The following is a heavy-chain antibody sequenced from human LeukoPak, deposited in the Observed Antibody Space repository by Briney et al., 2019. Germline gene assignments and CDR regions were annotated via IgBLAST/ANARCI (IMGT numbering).Heavy chain of an antibody. D-gene: IGHD1-1*01. CDR2: ISYRGST. CDR1: GGSISDDY. Sequence: SETLSPTCIVSGGSISDDYWNWIRQPPGEGLEWIGYISYRGSTSYNPSLKSRVTISLDTSKNQFSLKLSSVTAADTAVYYCASGYNWNAYWGQGTLVTVSS. CDR3: ASGYNWNAY. V-gene: IGHV4-59*08. J-gene: IGHJ4*02.